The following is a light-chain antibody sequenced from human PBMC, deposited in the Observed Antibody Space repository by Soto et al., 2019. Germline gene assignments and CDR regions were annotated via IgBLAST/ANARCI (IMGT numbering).Light chain of an antibody. Sequence: QAVVTQEPSLTVYPGGTVTLTCASSTGAVTTGYYPSWFQHKPGHAPRALIYNTNDKHSWTPARLSGSLLGDKAALTLSGVQPEDEAEYYCLLYYGGSWVFGGGTQLTVL. CDR2: NTN. CDR3: LLYYGGSWV. J-gene: IGLJ3*02. V-gene: IGLV7-43*01. CDR1: TGAVTTGYY.